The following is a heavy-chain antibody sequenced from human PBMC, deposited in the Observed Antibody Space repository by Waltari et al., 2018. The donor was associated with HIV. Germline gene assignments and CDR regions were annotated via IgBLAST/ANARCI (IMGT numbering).Heavy chain of an antibody. J-gene: IGHJ4*02. Sequence: EVQLVESGGGLVQPGGSLRLPCAASGFTFSSYWMHWVRQAPGKGLVWVSRISSDASSTSYEDSVKGRFTISRDNAKNTLYLQMNSLRAEDTAVYYCARIYSSGWYEYFDYWGQGTLVTVSS. CDR2: ISSDASST. CDR3: ARIYSSGWYEYFDY. CDR1: GFTFSSYW. V-gene: IGHV3-74*01. D-gene: IGHD6-19*01.